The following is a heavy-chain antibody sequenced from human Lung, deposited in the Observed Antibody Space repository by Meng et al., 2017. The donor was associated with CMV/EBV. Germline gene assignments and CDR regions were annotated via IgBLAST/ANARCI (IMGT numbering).Heavy chain of an antibody. V-gene: IGHV3-23*01. D-gene: IGHD3-3*01. CDR2: ISSSGGST. CDR3: AKLPRWSHDFWSGTQYYFDY. J-gene: IGHJ4*02. CDR1: GFTFSSYA. Sequence: GESLKISCAASGFTFSSYAMSWVRQAPGKGLEWVSTISSSGGSTYYADSVKGRFTISRDNSKNTLYLQMNSLRAEDTAVYYCAKLPRWSHDFWSGTQYYFDYWGQGTLVTVSS.